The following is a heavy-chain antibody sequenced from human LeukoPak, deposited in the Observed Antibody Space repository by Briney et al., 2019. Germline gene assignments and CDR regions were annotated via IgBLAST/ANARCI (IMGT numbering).Heavy chain of an antibody. CDR2: INHGGST. J-gene: IGHJ3*02. CDR1: GGSFSGYY. V-gene: IGHV4-34*01. D-gene: IGHD5-12*01. Sequence: PSETLSLTCAVYGGSFSGYYWSWIRQPPGKGLEWIGEINHGGSTNYNPSLKSRVTISVDTSKNQFSLKLSSVTAADTAVYYCARAVDILDAFDIWGQGTMVTVSS. CDR3: ARAVDILDAFDI.